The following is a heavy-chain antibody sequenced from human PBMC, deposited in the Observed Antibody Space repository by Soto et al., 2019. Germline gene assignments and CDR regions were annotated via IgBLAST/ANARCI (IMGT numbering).Heavy chain of an antibody. J-gene: IGHJ6*02. Sequence: SEPLSLTRAVYGGSFCGYYWSWIRQPPGKGLEWIGEINHSGSTNYNPSLKSRFTISRDNSKNTLYLQMNSLRAEDTAVYYCAGYGRYVWCQGTTVTVSS. CDR3: AGYGRYV. CDR2: INHSGST. V-gene: IGHV4-34*01. CDR1: GGSFCGYY.